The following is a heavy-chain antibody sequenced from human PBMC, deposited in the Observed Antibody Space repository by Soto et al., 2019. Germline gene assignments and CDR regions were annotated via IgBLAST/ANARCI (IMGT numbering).Heavy chain of an antibody. V-gene: IGHV4-39*01. CDR2: LFYGGTI. CDR3: ARHRGPAPVY. CDR1: GGSISGYY. Sequence: LSLTCTVSGGSISGYYWTWIRQPPGKGLEWVGSLFYGGTIDYNPSLKSRLTMSLDTSKNHFSLKFRSVTAADTAVYYCARHRGPAPVYWGQGTLVTVSS. J-gene: IGHJ4*02. D-gene: IGHD3-10*01.